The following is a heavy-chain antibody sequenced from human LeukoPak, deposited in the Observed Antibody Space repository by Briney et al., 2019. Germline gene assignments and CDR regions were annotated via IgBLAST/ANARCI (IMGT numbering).Heavy chain of an antibody. CDR3: ARGRAGGYDGLDI. D-gene: IGHD5-12*01. Sequence: SETLSLTCTVSGGPMGSYYWSWIRQPPGKGLEWIGYIYYSGSTNYNPSLKSRVTISVDTSRNQFSLKLSSVTVADTAVYYCARGRAGGYDGLDIWGQGTMVTVSS. CDR2: IYYSGST. J-gene: IGHJ3*02. V-gene: IGHV4-59*01. CDR1: GGPMGSYY.